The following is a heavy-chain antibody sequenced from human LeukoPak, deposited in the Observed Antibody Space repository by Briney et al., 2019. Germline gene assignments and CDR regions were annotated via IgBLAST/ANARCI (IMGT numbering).Heavy chain of an antibody. CDR1: EYTFTGYY. V-gene: IGHV1-2*02. Sequence: ASVKVSCKASEYTFTGYYLHWVRQAPGQGLEWMGWINPHSGDTDYAQEFQGRVTMTRDTSISTAYMELSRLRSDDTAVYYCARWGGHCTSGLCYYFDCWGQGTLVTVSS. D-gene: IGHD2-8*01. CDR3: ARWGGHCTSGLCYYFDC. CDR2: INPHSGDT. J-gene: IGHJ4*02.